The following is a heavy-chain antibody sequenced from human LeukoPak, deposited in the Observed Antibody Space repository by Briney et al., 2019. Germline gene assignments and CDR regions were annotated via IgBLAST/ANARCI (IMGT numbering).Heavy chain of an antibody. CDR3: ATAGREAPGPISWGNWFDP. CDR2: FDPEDGDS. D-gene: IGHD6-13*01. V-gene: IGHV1-24*01. J-gene: IGHJ5*02. CDR1: GYTLTELS. Sequence: ASVKVSCKVSGYTLTELSMHCVRQAPGKGRECMGGFDPEDGDSIYAQKFQGTVTMTEDTSTDTPYIELSTLRSENTRVCFCATAGREAPGPISWGNWFDPWGEGTLVTVSS.